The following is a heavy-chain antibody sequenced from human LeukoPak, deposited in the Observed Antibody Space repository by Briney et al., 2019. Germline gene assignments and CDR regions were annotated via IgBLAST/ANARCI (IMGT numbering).Heavy chain of an antibody. CDR2: IKSKGGGETK. CDR3: AWQTKFDFWRMDY. CDR1: GFGFTAAW. D-gene: IGHD3-3*01. J-gene: IGHJ4*02. Sequence: GSLRLSCAAPGFGFTAAWMSWVRQAPGKGPERAGRIKSKGGGETKDYAATVKGRFTISRDDSKNTLDLQMDGLKTEDTAVYYCAWQTKFDFWRMDYWGLGTLVTVSS. V-gene: IGHV3-15*01.